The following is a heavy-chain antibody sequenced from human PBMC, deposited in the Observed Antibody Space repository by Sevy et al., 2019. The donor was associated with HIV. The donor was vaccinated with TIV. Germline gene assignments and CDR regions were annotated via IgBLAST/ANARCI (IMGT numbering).Heavy chain of an antibody. Sequence: KQSQTLSLTCAISGDSVSSNSAAWNWIRQSPSRGLEWLGRTYYRSKWYNDYAVSVKSRITINPDTSKNQFSPQLNSVTPEDTAVYYCARGDYFGSGISNYYYYGMDVWGQGTTVTVSS. V-gene: IGHV6-1*01. D-gene: IGHD3-10*01. CDR1: GDSVSSNSAA. J-gene: IGHJ6*02. CDR3: ARGDYFGSGISNYYYYGMDV. CDR2: TYYRSKWYN.